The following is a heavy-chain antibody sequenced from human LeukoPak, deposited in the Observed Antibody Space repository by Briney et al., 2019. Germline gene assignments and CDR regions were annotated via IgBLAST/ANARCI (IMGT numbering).Heavy chain of an antibody. D-gene: IGHD4-11*01. CDR2: IYYSGST. Sequence: SETLSLTCTVSGGSISSSSYYWGWIRQPPGKGLEWIGSIYYSGSTYYNPSLKSRVTISVDTSKNQFSLKLSSVTAADTAVYYCARLPRAWTTSKNYYYGMDVWGQGTTATVSS. J-gene: IGHJ6*02. V-gene: IGHV4-39*01. CDR3: ARLPRAWTTSKNYYYGMDV. CDR1: GGSISSSSYY.